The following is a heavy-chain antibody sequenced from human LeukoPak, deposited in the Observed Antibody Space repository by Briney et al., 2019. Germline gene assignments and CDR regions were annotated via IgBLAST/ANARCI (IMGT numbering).Heavy chain of an antibody. CDR3: ARVGDLRCSSTSCYNTPNWFDP. CDR1: GGSISSGGYY. D-gene: IGHD2-2*02. J-gene: IGHJ5*02. Sequence: PSETLSLTCTVSGGSISSGGYYWSWIRQHPGKGLEWIGYIYYSGSTYYNPSLKSRVTISVDTSKNQFSLKLSSVTAADTAVYYCARVGDLRCSSTSCYNTPNWFDPWGQGTLVTVSS. V-gene: IGHV4-31*03. CDR2: IYYSGST.